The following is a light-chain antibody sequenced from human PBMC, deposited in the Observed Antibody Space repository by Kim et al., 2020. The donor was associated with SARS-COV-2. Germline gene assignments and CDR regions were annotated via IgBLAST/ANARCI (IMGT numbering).Light chain of an antibody. Sequence: QSAPTQPRSVSGSPGQSVTISCTGTSSDVGSYKYVSWYQQYPGKAPKLMIYDVSKRPSGVPDRFSGSKSGNTASLTISGLQAEDEADYYCCSYAGSYTLVFGGGTQLTVL. CDR1: SSDVGSYKY. CDR3: CSYAGSYTLV. V-gene: IGLV2-11*01. J-gene: IGLJ3*02. CDR2: DVS.